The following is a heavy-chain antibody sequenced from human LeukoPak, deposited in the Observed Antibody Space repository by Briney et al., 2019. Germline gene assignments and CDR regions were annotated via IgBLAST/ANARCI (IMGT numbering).Heavy chain of an antibody. Sequence: ASVKVSCKASGFTFTGYYMHWVRQAPGQGLEWMGWINPNSGGTNYAQKFQGRVTMTRDTSITTAYMELTSLRADDTAVYHCARGDPDISFGVVGEAFDIWGQGTMVTVSS. D-gene: IGHD3-3*01. CDR1: GFTFTGYY. V-gene: IGHV1-2*02. CDR2: INPNSGGT. CDR3: ARGDPDISFGVVGEAFDI. J-gene: IGHJ3*02.